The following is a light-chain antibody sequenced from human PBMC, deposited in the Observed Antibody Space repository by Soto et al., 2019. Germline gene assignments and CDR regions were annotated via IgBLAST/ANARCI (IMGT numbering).Light chain of an antibody. CDR2: SAS. J-gene: IGKJ2*01. CDR3: QQYGSSPPRYT. V-gene: IGKV3-20*01. CDR1: ESVSASY. Sequence: EIVLTQSPGTLSLSPGERATLSCRANESVSASYLAWYQQKPGQAPRLLIYSASRRATGIPDRFSGSGSGTDFTLTISRLGPEDFAVYYCQQYGSSPPRYTFGQGTKLEIK.